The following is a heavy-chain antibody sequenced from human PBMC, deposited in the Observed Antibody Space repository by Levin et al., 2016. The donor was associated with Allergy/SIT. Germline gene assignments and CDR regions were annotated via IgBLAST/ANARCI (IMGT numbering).Heavy chain of an antibody. J-gene: IGHJ4*02. Sequence: VRQAPGKGLEWVSSISGRGGHTYYADSVKGRFTISRDNSENTVYLEMNSVRAEDTAVYYCTKLGPVTTHQFDSWGPGTLVTVSS. D-gene: IGHD4-17*01. V-gene: IGHV3-23*01. CDR2: ISGRGGHT. CDR3: TKLGPVTTHQFDS.